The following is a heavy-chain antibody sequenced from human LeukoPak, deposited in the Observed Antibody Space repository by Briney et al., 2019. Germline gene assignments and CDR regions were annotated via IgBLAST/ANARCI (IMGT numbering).Heavy chain of an antibody. J-gene: IGHJ5*02. CDR1: GYTFTSYG. D-gene: IGHD2-2*01. CDR2: ISAYNGNT. CDR3: ARDQNRIVVGPAALQLFQP. V-gene: IGHV1-18*01. Sequence: ASVKVSCKASGYTFTSYGISWVRQAPGQGLEWMGWISAYNGNTNYAQKLQGRVTMTTDTSTSTAYMELRSLRSDDTAVYYCARDQNRIVVGPAALQLFQPWGQGTLVTVSS.